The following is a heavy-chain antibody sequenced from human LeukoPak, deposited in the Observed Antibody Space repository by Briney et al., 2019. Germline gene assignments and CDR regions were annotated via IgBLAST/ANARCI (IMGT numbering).Heavy chain of an antibody. CDR3: ARGGAAAARKRGVDY. Sequence: GGSLRLSCAASGFTFSSYWMSWVRQAPGKGLEWVANIKQDGSEKYYVDSVKGRFTISRDNAKNSLYLQMNSLRAEDTAVYYCARGGAAAARKRGVDYWGQGTLVTVSS. CDR1: GFTFSSYW. V-gene: IGHV3-7*01. J-gene: IGHJ4*02. CDR2: IKQDGSEK. D-gene: IGHD6-13*01.